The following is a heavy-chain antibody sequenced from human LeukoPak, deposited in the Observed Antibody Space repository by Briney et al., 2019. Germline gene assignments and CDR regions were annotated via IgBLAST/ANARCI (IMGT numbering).Heavy chain of an antibody. J-gene: IGHJ6*03. CDR2: INQDGSVK. V-gene: IGHV3-7*01. Sequence: GGSLRLSCAVSGFTFSRYWMSWVRQAPGKGLEWVANINQDGSVKYYVDSVKGRFTISRDSAKNSLYLQMNSLRAEDTAVYYCTRDNQDSYVYYMVVWGKGTTVTVSS. CDR1: GFTFSRYW. CDR3: TRDNQDSYVYYMVV. D-gene: IGHD3-10*02.